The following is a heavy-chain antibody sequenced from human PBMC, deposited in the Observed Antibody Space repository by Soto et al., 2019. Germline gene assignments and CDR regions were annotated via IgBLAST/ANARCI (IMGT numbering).Heavy chain of an antibody. J-gene: IGHJ6*03. CDR2: IRSKPNTDAT. V-gene: IGHV3-73*01. CDR1: GFTFSDSA. D-gene: IGHD2-15*01. CDR3: TRHVDFSGGSRYSGYYYYMDV. Sequence: EVQLVESGGGLVQPGGSLKLSCAASGFTFSDSAMHWVRQASGKGLEWVGRIRSKPNTDATAYAASVKGRFTISRDDSKNTAYLQMNSLKTEDTAVYYCTRHVDFSGGSRYSGYYYYMDVWGKGTTVTVSS.